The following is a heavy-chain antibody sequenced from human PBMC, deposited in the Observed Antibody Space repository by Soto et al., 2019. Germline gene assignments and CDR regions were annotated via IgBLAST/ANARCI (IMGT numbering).Heavy chain of an antibody. D-gene: IGHD2-15*01. CDR1: GGTFSSYA. CDR3: AREGYCSGGSCYGNWFDP. V-gene: IGHV1-69*13. J-gene: IGHJ5*02. Sequence: SVKVSCKASGGTFSSYAISWVRQAPGQGLEWMGGIIPIFGTANYAQKFQGRVTITADESTSTAYMELSSLRSEDTAVYYFAREGYCSGGSCYGNWFDPWGQGTLVTVSS. CDR2: IIPIFGTA.